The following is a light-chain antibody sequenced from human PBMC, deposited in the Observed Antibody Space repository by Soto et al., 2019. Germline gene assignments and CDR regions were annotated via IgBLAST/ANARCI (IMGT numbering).Light chain of an antibody. J-gene: IGLJ2*01. CDR2: DVT. CDR3: SSYTSSNTAI. Sequence: QSALTQPASVSGSPEQSITISCTGTSSDVGGYNYVSWYQQHPGKAPKLMIYDVTNRPSGVSNRFSGSKSGNTASLTISGLHAEDEADYYCSSYTSSNTAIFGVRTQLTVL. V-gene: IGLV2-14*01. CDR1: SSDVGGYNY.